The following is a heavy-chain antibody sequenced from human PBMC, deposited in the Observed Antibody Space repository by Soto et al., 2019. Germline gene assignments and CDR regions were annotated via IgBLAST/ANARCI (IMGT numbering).Heavy chain of an antibody. D-gene: IGHD2-15*01. Sequence: EVQLVESGGGLVQPGGYLRLSCAASGFTFSNYWMTWVRQAPGKGLEWVANIKEDGSEKHYVDSVKGRFTISRDNAKNSWYLQMNSLRVEDTAVYLCSRDVVVGAKALNYWGQGALVTVSS. V-gene: IGHV3-7*01. J-gene: IGHJ4*02. CDR3: SRDVVVGAKALNY. CDR1: GFTFSNYW. CDR2: IKEDGSEK.